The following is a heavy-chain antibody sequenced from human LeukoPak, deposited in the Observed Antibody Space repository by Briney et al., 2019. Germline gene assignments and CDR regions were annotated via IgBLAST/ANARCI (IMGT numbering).Heavy chain of an antibody. Sequence: GEPLKISCKGSAYRFTNYWIGWVRQMPGKGLEWMGIIYPGDSDTRYSPSFQGQVTISADKSISTAYLQWSSLKASDTAMYYCARLRSHYFDYWGQGTLVTVSS. J-gene: IGHJ4*02. CDR1: AYRFTNYW. CDR2: IYPGDSDT. CDR3: ARLRSHYFDY. V-gene: IGHV5-51*01.